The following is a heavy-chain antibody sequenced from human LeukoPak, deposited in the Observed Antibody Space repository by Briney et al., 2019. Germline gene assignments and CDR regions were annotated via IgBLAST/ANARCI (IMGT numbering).Heavy chain of an antibody. V-gene: IGHV3-7*01. CDR2: IKQDGSVQ. CDR1: GFIFSNSW. J-gene: IGHJ4*02. Sequence: GGSLRLSCAASGFIFSNSWMTWVRQAPGKGLEWVASIKQDGSVQHYVDSVKGRFAISRDNAKNSLYLQMNSLRDEDTAIYYCARNRAAPENWGQGTLVTVSS. D-gene: IGHD1-14*01. CDR3: ARNRAAPEN.